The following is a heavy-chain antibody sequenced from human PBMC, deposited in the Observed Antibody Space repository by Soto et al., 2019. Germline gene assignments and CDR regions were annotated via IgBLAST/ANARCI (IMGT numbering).Heavy chain of an antibody. CDR3: AIRFDY. CDR1: GFTFSSYG. V-gene: IGHV3-30*03. Sequence: GGSLRLSCAASGFTFSSYGMHWVRQAPGKGLEWVAVISYDGSDKYYADSVKGRFTISRDNSKNTLYLQMNSLRAEDTAVYYCAIRFDYWGQGTLVTVSS. J-gene: IGHJ4*02. CDR2: ISYDGSDK.